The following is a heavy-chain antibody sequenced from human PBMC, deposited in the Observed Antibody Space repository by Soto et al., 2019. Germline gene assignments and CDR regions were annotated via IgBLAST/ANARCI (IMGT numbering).Heavy chain of an antibody. D-gene: IGHD3-9*01. Sequence: PSETLSLTCTVSGGSISSSSYYWGWIRQPPGKGLEWIGNMYYSGSTYYNPSLKSRVTISVDTSKNQFSLKLSSVTAADTAVYYCAGERYYDILTGYYTHFFDYWGQGTLVTVSS. J-gene: IGHJ4*02. CDR2: MYYSGST. CDR3: AGERYYDILTGYYTHFFDY. CDR1: GGSISSSSYY. V-gene: IGHV4-39*01.